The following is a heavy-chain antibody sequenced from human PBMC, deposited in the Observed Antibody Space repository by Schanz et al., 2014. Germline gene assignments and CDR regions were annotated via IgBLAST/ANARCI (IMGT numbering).Heavy chain of an antibody. J-gene: IGHJ4*02. V-gene: IGHV3-23*03. Sequence: EVQLLESGGGLVQPGGSLRLSCAASGFTFGDYAMTWVRQAPGKGLEWVSFVHPGGSTYYPDSVKGRFTISRDSSKNTLYLQMNSLRPEDTAIYYCARIGGSVFDYWAQGTLVTVSS. CDR2: FVHPGGST. CDR1: GFTFGDYA. CDR3: ARIGGSVFDY. D-gene: IGHD3-10*01.